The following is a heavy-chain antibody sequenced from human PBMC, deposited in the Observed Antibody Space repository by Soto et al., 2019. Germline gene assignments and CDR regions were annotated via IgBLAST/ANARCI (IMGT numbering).Heavy chain of an antibody. Sequence: EVQLAESGGGLVQPGGSLRLSCVVSGLTFSRYWMSWVRQAPGKGLEWVANIKEDGSETYYVDSVKGRFTVSRDNAKNSLYLQMTSLRLEDTALYYCATGAAYYYDTSRYWGRGTLVTVSS. CDR1: GLTFSRYW. CDR2: IKEDGSET. V-gene: IGHV3-7*01. J-gene: IGHJ4*02. D-gene: IGHD3-22*01. CDR3: ATGAAYYYDTSRY.